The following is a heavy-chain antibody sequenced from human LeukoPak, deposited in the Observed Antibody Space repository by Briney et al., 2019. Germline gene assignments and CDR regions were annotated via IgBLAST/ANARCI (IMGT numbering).Heavy chain of an antibody. V-gene: IGHV4-39*07. CDR2: LYYGGST. CDR1: GGSITTIKNY. CDR3: ARDMVSTWPYFYTYYYMDV. J-gene: IGHJ6*03. D-gene: IGHD3-22*01. Sequence: PSETLSLTCSVSGGSITTIKNYWGWIRQPPGKGLEWIGNLYYGGSTYYNPSLKSRVTMSLDTSKSQFSLKLPSVTAADTALYYCARDMVSTWPYFYTYYYMDVWGQGTTVAVSS.